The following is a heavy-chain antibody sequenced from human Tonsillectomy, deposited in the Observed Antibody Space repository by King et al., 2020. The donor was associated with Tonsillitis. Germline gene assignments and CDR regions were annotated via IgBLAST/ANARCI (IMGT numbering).Heavy chain of an antibody. D-gene: IGHD2-15*01. J-gene: IGHJ4*02. Sequence: VQLVESGGGLVQPGGSLRLSCAASGFTFSSYAMSWVRQAPGKGLEWVSAISGSGGSTYYADSVKGRFSISRDNSKNTLYLQMNSLIAEDTAVYYCAKGAGYCSGGSCYYALDYWGQGTLVTVSS. CDR2: ISGSGGST. CDR3: AKGAGYCSGGSCYYALDY. CDR1: GFTFSSYA. V-gene: IGHV3-23*04.